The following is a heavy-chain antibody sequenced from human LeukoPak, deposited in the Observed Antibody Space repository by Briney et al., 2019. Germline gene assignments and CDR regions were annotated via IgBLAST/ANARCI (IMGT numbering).Heavy chain of an antibody. J-gene: IGHJ6*03. CDR1: GYIFSDFD. V-gene: IGHV1-8*03. CDR2: MNPNSGNP. CDR3: ARVTTDYYYYYMDV. Sequence: GASVKLSCKASGYIFSDFDINWVRQASGQGLEWVAWMNPNSGNPAYAQEFQGRATVSGNISISTAYMELSSLRSEDTAVYYCARVTTDYYYYYMDVWGKGTTVTVSS. D-gene: IGHD4-17*01.